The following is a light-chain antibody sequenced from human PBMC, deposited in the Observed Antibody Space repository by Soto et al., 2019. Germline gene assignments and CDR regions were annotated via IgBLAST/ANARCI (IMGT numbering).Light chain of an antibody. Sequence: AIQMTQAPSSLSASVGDRVTITCRASQDISDDVGWYQQTPGKAPKLLISGASRLQSGVPSRFSGSGSGAAFTLTITSLGPEDSATYYCLQNHNYPRTFGQGTKVDIK. CDR1: QDISDD. V-gene: IGKV1-6*01. CDR2: GAS. CDR3: LQNHNYPRT. J-gene: IGKJ1*01.